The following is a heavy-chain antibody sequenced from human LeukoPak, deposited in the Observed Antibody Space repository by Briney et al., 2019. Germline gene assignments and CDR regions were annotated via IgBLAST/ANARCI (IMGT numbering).Heavy chain of an antibody. Sequence: ASVKVSCKASGYTFTGYYMHWVRQAPGQGLEWMGWINPSSGGTNYAQKFQGRVTMTRDTSISTAYMELSRLRSDDTAVYYCARGSHLIAAAVYFDYWGQGTLVTVSS. D-gene: IGHD6-13*01. CDR1: GYTFTGYY. CDR3: ARGSHLIAAAVYFDY. V-gene: IGHV1-2*02. CDR2: INPSSGGT. J-gene: IGHJ4*02.